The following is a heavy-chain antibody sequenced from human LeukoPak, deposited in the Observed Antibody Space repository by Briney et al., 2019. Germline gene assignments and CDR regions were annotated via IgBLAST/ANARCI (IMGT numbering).Heavy chain of an antibody. CDR3: ARESGKFDY. Sequence: PGGSLRLSCAASGFTFSSYWMHWVRQGPGEGLVWVSLISGDGVSTFYADSVKGRFSISRDNSKNSLSLEMNSLRTEDTAMYYCARESGKFDYWGQGTLVAVSS. V-gene: IGHV3-43*02. J-gene: IGHJ4*02. CDR1: GFTFSSYW. CDR2: ISGDGVST.